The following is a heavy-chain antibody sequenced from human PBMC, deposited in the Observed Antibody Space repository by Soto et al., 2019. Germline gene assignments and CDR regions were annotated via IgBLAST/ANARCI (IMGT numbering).Heavy chain of an antibody. CDR3: ARTFRDIVVVVAATDWFDP. J-gene: IGHJ5*02. CDR1: GDSVSSNSAA. V-gene: IGHV6-1*01. Sequence: SQTLSLTCVISGDSVSSNSAAWNWIRQSPSRGLECLGRTYYRSKWYNDDAVSVKSRITINPDTSKNQFSLQLNSVTPEDTAVYYCARTFRDIVVVVAATDWFDPWGQGTLVTVSS. D-gene: IGHD2-15*01. CDR2: TYYRSKWYN.